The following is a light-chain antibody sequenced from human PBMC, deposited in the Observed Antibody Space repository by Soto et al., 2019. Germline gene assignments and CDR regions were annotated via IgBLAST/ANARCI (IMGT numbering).Light chain of an antibody. V-gene: IGKV3-20*01. J-gene: IGKJ1*01. CDR1: QSVSSIY. CDR3: EHYGSSPRA. CDR2: GAS. Sequence: ELVLMPNPRTLSVSGEERATGSCRASQSVSSIYFAWYQQKPGQAPRLLIYGASSRATGIPDRFSGSGSGTDFTLAMSRLEPEDFAVYYCEHYGSSPRAFGHGTKVDIK.